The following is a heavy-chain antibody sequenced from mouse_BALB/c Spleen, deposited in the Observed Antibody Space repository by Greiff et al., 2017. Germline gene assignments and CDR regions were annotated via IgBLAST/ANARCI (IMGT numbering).Heavy chain of an antibody. CDR3: ARGGYDGGYAMDY. CDR2: ISDGGSYT. D-gene: IGHD2-14*01. J-gene: IGHJ4*01. Sequence: EVHLVESGGGLVKPGGSLKLSCAASGFTFSDYYMYWVRQTPEKRLEWVATISDGGSYTYYPDSVKGRFTISRDNAKNNLYLQMSSLKSEDTAMYYCARGGYDGGYAMDYWGQGTSVTVSS. V-gene: IGHV5-4*02. CDR1: GFTFSDYY.